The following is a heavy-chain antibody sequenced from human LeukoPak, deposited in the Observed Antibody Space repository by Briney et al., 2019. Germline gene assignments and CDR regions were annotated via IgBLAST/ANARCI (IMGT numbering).Heavy chain of an antibody. V-gene: IGHV4-4*07. CDR3: AALHYFGHGATRT. CDR2: ISGNRRV. J-gene: IGHJ5*02. D-gene: IGHD2/OR15-2a*01. CDR1: GASVNGYH. Sequence: SETLSLTCSVSGASVNGYHWNWIRQSAGKGLEWIGRISGNRRVDYNPSLENRLTMSVDTSKNELLLELNSVTAADTGVYYCAALHYFGHGATRTWGQGTLVTVSS.